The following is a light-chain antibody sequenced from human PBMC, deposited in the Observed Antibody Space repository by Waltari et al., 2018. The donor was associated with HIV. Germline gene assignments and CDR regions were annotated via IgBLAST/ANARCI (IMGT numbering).Light chain of an antibody. CDR3: QQTYSTPWT. CDR2: AAS. V-gene: IGKV1-39*01. Sequence: DIQLTQSPSSLSAAVGDSVPITCRASQTIRNYLHWYQQKPGSAPNLLISAASNLLSGVPSRFSGSSSGTDFILTITSLQPEDFATYYCQQTYSTPWTFGQGTQVEIK. CDR1: QTIRNY. J-gene: IGKJ1*01.